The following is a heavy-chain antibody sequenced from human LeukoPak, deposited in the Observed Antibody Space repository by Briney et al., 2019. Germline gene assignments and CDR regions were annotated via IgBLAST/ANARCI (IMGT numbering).Heavy chain of an antibody. J-gene: IGHJ4*02. Sequence: ASVKVSCKASGYTFTGYYMHWVRQAPGQGLEWMGWINPNSGGTNCAQKFQGRVTMTRDTSISTAYMELSRLRSDDTAVYYCARVTIFGVVTTDYWGQGTLVTVSS. CDR3: ARVTIFGVVTTDY. CDR1: GYTFTGYY. D-gene: IGHD3-3*01. V-gene: IGHV1-2*02. CDR2: INPNSGGT.